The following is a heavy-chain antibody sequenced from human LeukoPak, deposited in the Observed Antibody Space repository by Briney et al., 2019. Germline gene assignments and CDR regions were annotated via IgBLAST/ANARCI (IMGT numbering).Heavy chain of an antibody. J-gene: IGHJ4*02. Sequence: PGGSLRLSCAASGFTFSSYSMNWVRQAPGKGLEWVSYISSSSSTIYYADSVKGRFTISRDNAKNSLYLQMNSLRDEDTAVYYCARGGRIVGDNGNLDSWGQGTLVTVSS. CDR1: GFTFSSYS. D-gene: IGHD1-26*01. CDR2: ISSSSSTI. V-gene: IGHV3-48*02. CDR3: ARGGRIVGDNGNLDS.